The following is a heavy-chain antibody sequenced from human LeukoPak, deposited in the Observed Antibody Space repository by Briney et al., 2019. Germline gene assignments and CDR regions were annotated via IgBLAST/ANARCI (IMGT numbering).Heavy chain of an antibody. J-gene: IGHJ5*02. CDR2: ISAYNGNT. Sequence: ASVKVSCKASGYTFTSYGISWVRQAPGQGLEWMGWISAYNGNTNYAQKLQGRVTMTTDTSTSTAYMELRSLRSDDTAVYYCARAKYDFWSGYIFQGGMNWFDPWGQGTLVTVSS. CDR3: ARAKYDFWSGYIFQGGMNWFDP. D-gene: IGHD3-3*01. CDR1: GYTFTSYG. V-gene: IGHV1-18*01.